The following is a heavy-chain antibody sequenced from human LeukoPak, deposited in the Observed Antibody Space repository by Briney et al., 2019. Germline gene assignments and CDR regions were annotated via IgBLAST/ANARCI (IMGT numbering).Heavy chain of an antibody. CDR1: SGSIRSSSYY. J-gene: IGHJ5*02. CDR2: IYYSGST. D-gene: IGHD3-16*01. V-gene: IGHV4-39*07. Sequence: SETLSLTCTVSSGSIRSSSYYWGWIRQPPGKGLEWIGSIYYSGSTYYNPSLKSRVTISVDTSENQFSLKLSSVTAADTAVYYCAREFGRRVGKNWFDPWGQGTLVTVSS. CDR3: AREFGRRVGKNWFDP.